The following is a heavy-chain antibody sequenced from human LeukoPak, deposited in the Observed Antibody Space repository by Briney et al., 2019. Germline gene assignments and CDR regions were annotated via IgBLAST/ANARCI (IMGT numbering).Heavy chain of an antibody. CDR2: IYYSGST. J-gene: IGHJ5*02. CDR1: GGSISSSSYY. V-gene: IGHV4-30-4*07. D-gene: IGHD3-10*01. Sequence: SETLSLTCTVSGGSISSSSYYWGWIRQPPGKGLEWFGYIYYSGSTYYNPSLKSRVTISVDTSKNQLSLKLSSVTAADTAVYYCARESNYYGSGTGWFDPWGQGTLVTVSS. CDR3: ARESNYYGSGTGWFDP.